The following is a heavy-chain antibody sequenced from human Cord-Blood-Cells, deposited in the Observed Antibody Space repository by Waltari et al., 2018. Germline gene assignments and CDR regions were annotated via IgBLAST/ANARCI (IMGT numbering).Heavy chain of an antibody. V-gene: IGHV1-18*01. J-gene: IGHJ4*02. CDR2: ISAYKGNT. CDR3: ARAHWGSGPDY. Sequence: QVQLVQSGAEVKKPGASVKVSCKASGYTFISSCSSRVRQAPGQGLAWMGWISAYKGNTNYAQKLQGRVTMTTDTSTSTAYMELRSLRSDDTAVYYCARAHWGSGPDYWGQGTLVTVSS. CDR1: GYTFISSC. D-gene: IGHD7-27*01.